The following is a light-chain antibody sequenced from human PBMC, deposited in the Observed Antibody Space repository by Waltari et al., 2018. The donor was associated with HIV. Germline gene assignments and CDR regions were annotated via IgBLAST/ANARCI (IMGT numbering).Light chain of an antibody. CDR1: HSNIGTNS. CDR2: RNN. CDR3: ATWDDSLIWV. Sequence: QPVFTQPTSASATPGHGVTISCSGSHSNIGTNSVYWYQHRPGMAPKLLIYRNNRRPSGIPDRFSGSRSGTSASLAISGLRSEDEADYYCATWDDSLIWVFGGGTKLTVL. V-gene: IGLV1-47*01. J-gene: IGLJ3*02.